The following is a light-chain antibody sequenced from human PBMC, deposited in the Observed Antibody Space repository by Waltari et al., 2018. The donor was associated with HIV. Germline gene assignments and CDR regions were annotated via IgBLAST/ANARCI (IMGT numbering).Light chain of an antibody. CDR3: SSYTRSTTLV. J-gene: IGLJ2*01. CDR1: NRDIGGFDY. Sequence: QSALTQPASVSGSPGQSITISCTGTNRDIGGFDYVSWYQQYPGSAPKLIIFEVTNRPSGISDRFSASKSGTTASLTISGLQAEDAADYYCSSYTRSTTLVFGGGTKVTVL. CDR2: EVT. V-gene: IGLV2-14*01.